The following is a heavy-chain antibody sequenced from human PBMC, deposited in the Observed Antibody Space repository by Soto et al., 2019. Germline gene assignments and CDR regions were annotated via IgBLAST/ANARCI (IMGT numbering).Heavy chain of an antibody. CDR1: GFSLTTNKMS. CDR3: ARIPHYSDSYYMDY. D-gene: IGHD2-21*01. Sequence: PTLVNPTQTLTLTCTFSGFSLTTNKMSVTWIRQPPGKALEWLALINWDNNKYYNTSLKTRLTISRDTSKNQVVLTMTNVDPVDTATYYCARIPHYSDSYYMDYWGQGTLVTVSS. J-gene: IGHJ4*02. V-gene: IGHV2-70*01. CDR2: INWDNNK.